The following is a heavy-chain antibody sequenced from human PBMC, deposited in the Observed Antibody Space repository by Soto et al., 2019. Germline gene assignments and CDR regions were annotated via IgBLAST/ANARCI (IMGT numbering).Heavy chain of an antibody. J-gene: IGHJ4*02. D-gene: IGHD2-15*01. CDR2: ISYDGSNK. V-gene: IGHV3-30*18. Sequence: QVQLVESGGGVVQPGRSLRLSCAASGFTFSSYGMHWVRQAPGKGLEWVAVISYDGSNKYYADSVKGRFTISRDNSKNTLYLQINSLRAEDTAVYYCAKDRYCSGGSCYSDYWGQGTLVTVSS. CDR1: GFTFSSYG. CDR3: AKDRYCSGGSCYSDY.